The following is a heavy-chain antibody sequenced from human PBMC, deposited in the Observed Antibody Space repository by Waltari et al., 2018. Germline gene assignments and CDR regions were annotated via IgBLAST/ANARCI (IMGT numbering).Heavy chain of an antibody. J-gene: IGHJ4*02. CDR1: GFSFSNYW. D-gene: IGHD7-27*01. CDR3: ARINWGSIDY. V-gene: IGHV3-7*01. Sequence: EVQLVESGGGLVQPGGSLRVSCAASGFSFSNYWMSWVRQAPGKGLEWVAKRTQDGSEKYYVDSVRGRFTISRDNAKNSLNLQMNSLRAEDTAVYYCARINWGSIDYWGQGTLVTVSS. CDR2: RTQDGSEK.